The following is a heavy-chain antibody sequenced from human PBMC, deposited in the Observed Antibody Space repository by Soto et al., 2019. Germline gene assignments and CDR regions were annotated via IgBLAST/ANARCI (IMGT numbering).Heavy chain of an antibody. CDR3: ARRAETNGWNGFGADKYYFDF. D-gene: IGHD1-1*01. CDR1: GYTFTSYD. Sequence: ASVKVSCKASGYTFTSYDIYWVRQATGQGLEWMGWMNPNTGNSAYAQKFQGRVTVTSDTSINTVHMELNSLRSEDTAVYYCARRAETNGWNGFGADKYYFDFWGQGTLVTVSS. CDR2: MNPNTGNS. V-gene: IGHV1-8*01. J-gene: IGHJ4*02.